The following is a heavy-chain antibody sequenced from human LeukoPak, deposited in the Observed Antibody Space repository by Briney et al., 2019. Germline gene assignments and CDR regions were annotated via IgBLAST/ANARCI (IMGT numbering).Heavy chain of an antibody. Sequence: SETLSLTCSVSGGSISSYYWSWIRQPPGKGLEWIGYIYYSGSTNYNPSLKSRVTISVDTSKNQFSLKLSSVTAADTAVYYCARHVLFGVLRYFDWYPWFDPRGQGTLVTVSS. D-gene: IGHD3-9*01. CDR2: IYYSGST. J-gene: IGHJ5*02. V-gene: IGHV4-59*08. CDR3: ARHVLFGVLRYFDWYPWFDP. CDR1: GGSISSYY.